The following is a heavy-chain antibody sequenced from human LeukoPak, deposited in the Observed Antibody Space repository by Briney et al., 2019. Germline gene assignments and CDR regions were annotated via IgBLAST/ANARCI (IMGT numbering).Heavy chain of an antibody. D-gene: IGHD6-13*01. CDR2: ISGSCGST. CDR1: GCTINNYA. V-gene: IGHV3-23*01. Sequence: PGALLILSCAASGCTINNYAMCLLRQAPGNLLELVSTISGSCGSTYYPDSVKRRFTISRDNSNNTLHLQINSLRADATAVYYCAKVSPYRPYSSSSYRGFVFDPWGQGTLVTVSS. CDR3: AKVSPYRPYSSSSYRGFVFDP. J-gene: IGHJ5*02.